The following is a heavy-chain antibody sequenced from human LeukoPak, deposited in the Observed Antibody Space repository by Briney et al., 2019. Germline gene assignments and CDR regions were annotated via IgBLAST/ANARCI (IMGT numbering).Heavy chain of an antibody. CDR1: GGPFSGYY. V-gene: IGHV4-34*09. CDR2: IYHTGIT. D-gene: IGHD3-16*01. J-gene: IGHJ4*02. CDR3: AASAGVTLGRF. Sequence: SETLSLTCAVYGGPFSGYYWSWIRQPPGKGLEWIGYIYHTGITSYNPSLKSRVTMSVDTPMNQVSLKLSSLTAADTAVYYCAASAGVTLGRFWGQGTLVSVSS.